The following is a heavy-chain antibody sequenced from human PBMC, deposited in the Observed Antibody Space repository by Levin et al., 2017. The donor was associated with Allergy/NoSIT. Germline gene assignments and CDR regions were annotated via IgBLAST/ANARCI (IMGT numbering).Heavy chain of an antibody. CDR1: GFTFSSYA. J-gene: IGHJ6*03. CDR2: ISSNGGST. Sequence: GGSLRLSCSASGFTFSSYAMHWVRQAPGKGLEYVSAISSNGGSTYYADSVKGRFTISRDNSKNTLYLQMSSLRAEDTAVYYCVKESTGSGSYGLYYYYYYMDVWGKGTTVTVSS. D-gene: IGHD3-10*01. V-gene: IGHV3-64D*06. CDR3: VKESTGSGSYGLYYYYYYMDV.